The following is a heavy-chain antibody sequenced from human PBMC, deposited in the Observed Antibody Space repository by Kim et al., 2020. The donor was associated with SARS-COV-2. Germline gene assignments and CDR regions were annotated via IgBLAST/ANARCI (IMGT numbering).Heavy chain of an antibody. D-gene: IGHD3-10*01. CDR3: AREKTYGSQAFDI. Sequence: NPARKSRVTISVDTSKNQFSLKLSSVTAADTAVYYCAREKTYGSQAFDIWGQGTMVTVSS. J-gene: IGHJ3*02. V-gene: IGHV4-34*01.